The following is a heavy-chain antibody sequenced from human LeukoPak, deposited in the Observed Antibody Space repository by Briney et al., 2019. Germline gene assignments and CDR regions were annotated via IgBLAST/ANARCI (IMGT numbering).Heavy chain of an antibody. D-gene: IGHD2-2*01. J-gene: IGHJ5*02. CDR2: ISPYNGNT. V-gene: IGHV1-18*04. CDR1: GYTFPSYG. Sequence: ASVKVSCKSSGYTFPSYGIIWVRQAPGQGLEWMGWISPYNGNTNYAQKLQGRVTMTTDTSTSTAYMELRSLRSDDTAVYYCARAPAATLDWFDPWGQGTLVTVSS. CDR3: ARAPAATLDWFDP.